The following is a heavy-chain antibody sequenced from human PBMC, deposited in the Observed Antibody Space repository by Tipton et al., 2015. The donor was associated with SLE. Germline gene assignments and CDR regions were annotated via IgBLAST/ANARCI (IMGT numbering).Heavy chain of an antibody. CDR3: AGYDILTPYYPFDY. Sequence: GLVKPSETLSLTCGVHCGSFSGYDWNWIRQPPGKGLEWIGEINQSGNTKYNPSLKSRVTISVDTSKKQVSLKVSSVTAADTAVYYCAGYDILTPYYPFDYWGQGTRVTVSS. CDR2: INQSGNT. D-gene: IGHD3-9*01. J-gene: IGHJ4*02. CDR1: CGSFSGYD. V-gene: IGHV4-34*01.